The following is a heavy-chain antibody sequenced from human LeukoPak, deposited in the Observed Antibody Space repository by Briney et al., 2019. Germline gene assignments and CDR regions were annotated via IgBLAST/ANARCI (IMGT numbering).Heavy chain of an antibody. CDR1: GYTFTSYY. Sequence: ASVKVSCKASGYTFTSYYMHWVRQAPGQGHEWMGIINPSGGSTSYAQKFQGRVTMTRDTSTSTVYMELSSLRSEDTAVYYCARVDTAMADSYWGQGTLVTVSS. D-gene: IGHD5-18*01. V-gene: IGHV1-46*01. CDR2: INPSGGST. CDR3: ARVDTAMADSY. J-gene: IGHJ4*02.